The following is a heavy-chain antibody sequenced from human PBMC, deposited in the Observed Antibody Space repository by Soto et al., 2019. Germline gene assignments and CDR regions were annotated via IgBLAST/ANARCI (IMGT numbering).Heavy chain of an antibody. V-gene: IGHV1-2*02. CDR1: GYTFTVRD. CDR2: INPNSGGT. D-gene: IGHD3-22*01. Sequence: GSVKVSCKASGYTFTVRDMHWVRQAPGQGLEWMGWINPNSGGTNYARKIQGRVTITRDTANSTAYMELSRLTFDDTAVYYCARADRSGFISPFGSWGQGILVTVSS. J-gene: IGHJ4*02. CDR3: ARADRSGFISPFGS.